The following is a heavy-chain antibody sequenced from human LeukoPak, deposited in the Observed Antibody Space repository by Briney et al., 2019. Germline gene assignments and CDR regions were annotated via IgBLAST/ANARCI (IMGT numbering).Heavy chain of an antibody. J-gene: IGHJ4*02. V-gene: IGHV5-51*01. CDR1: GYSFTSYW. Sequence: ESLKISCKGSGYSFTSYWIGWVRQMPGKGLEWMGIIYPGDSDTRYSPSFQGQVTISADKSISTAYLQWSSLKASDTAMYYCARPTVFNDYFGFYFDYWGQGTLVTVSS. CDR2: IYPGDSDT. CDR3: ARPTVFNDYFGFYFDY. D-gene: IGHD2/OR15-2a*01.